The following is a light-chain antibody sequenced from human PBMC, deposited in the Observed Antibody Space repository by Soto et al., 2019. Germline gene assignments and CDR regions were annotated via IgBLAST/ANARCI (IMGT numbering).Light chain of an antibody. V-gene: IGLV2-23*02. CDR3: CSYAGSSTYV. Sequence: SVLTQPASVSGAPGQPITISCTGTSSDVGSYNLVSWYQQHPGKAPKLMIYEVSKRPSGVSNRFSGSKSGNTASLTISGLQAEDEADYYCCSYAGSSTYVFGTGTKVTVL. CDR1: SSDVGSYNL. CDR2: EVS. J-gene: IGLJ1*01.